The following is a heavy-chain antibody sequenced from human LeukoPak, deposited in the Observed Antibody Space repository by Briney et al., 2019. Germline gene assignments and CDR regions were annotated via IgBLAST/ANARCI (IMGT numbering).Heavy chain of an antibody. CDR3: AKGHYDSSGYYFDY. J-gene: IGHJ4*02. CDR1: GFTFSNYG. D-gene: IGHD3-22*01. CDR2: ISYTGSNE. V-gene: IGHV3-30*18. Sequence: GESLRLSCAASGFTFSNYGMHWVRQAPGKGLEWVAVISYTGSNEYYPDSVKGRFTISRDNSKNTLYLQMNSLRAEDTAVYYCAKGHYDSSGYYFDYWGQGTLVTVSS.